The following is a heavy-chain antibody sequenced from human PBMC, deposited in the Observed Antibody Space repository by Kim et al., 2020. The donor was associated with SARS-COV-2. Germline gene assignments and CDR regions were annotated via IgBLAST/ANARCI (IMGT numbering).Heavy chain of an antibody. V-gene: IGHV4-39*01. J-gene: IGHJ4*02. CDR1: GGSISSSSYY. CDR3: ASQIGGPSPYYFDY. CDR2: IYYSGST. D-gene: IGHD2-15*01. Sequence: SETLSLTCTVSGGSISSSSYYWGWIRQPPGKGLEWIGSIYYSGSTYYNPSLKSRVTISVDTSKNQFSLKLSSVTAADTAVYYCASQIGGPSPYYFDYWGQGTLVTVSS.